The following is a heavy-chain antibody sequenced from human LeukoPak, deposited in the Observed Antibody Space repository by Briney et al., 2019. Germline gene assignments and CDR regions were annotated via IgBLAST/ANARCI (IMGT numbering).Heavy chain of an antibody. CDR2: INPNSGGT. Sequence: SVKVSCKASGYTFTGYYMHWVRQAPGQGLEWMGWINPNSGGTNYAQKFQGRVTITRNTSISTAYMELSSLRSEDTAVYYCARHLRRSISNGGLGYWGQGTLVTVSS. CDR1: GYTFTGYY. D-gene: IGHD1-1*01. V-gene: IGHV1-2*02. J-gene: IGHJ4*02. CDR3: ARHLRRSISNGGLGY.